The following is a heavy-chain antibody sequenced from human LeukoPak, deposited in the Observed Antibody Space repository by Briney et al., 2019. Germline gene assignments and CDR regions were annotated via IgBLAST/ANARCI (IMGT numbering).Heavy chain of an antibody. CDR1: GFTHDDYA. Sequence: PGGSLRLSRAACGFTHDDYAMHWVRRARGKAWEWVSGISWHSGSIGYADSVKGRFTISRDNAKNSLYLQMNSLRAEDTAVYYCARADYDSSGYYYFDYWGQGTLVTVSS. CDR3: ARADYDSSGYYYFDY. J-gene: IGHJ4*02. V-gene: IGHV3-9*01. D-gene: IGHD3-22*01. CDR2: ISWHSGSI.